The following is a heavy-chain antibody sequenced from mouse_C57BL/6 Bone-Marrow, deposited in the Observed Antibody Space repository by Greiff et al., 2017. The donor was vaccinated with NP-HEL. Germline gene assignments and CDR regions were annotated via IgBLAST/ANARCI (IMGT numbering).Heavy chain of an antibody. CDR3: AREGAYYYGSFYFDY. CDR1: GYSITSGYY. V-gene: IGHV3-6*01. J-gene: IGHJ2*01. Sequence: EVQLQESGPGLVKPSQSLSLTCSVTGYSITSGYYWNWIRQFPGNKLEWMGYISYDGSNNYNPSLKNRISIPRDTSKNQFFLKLNSVTTEDTATYYCAREGAYYYGSFYFDYWGQGTTLTVSS. CDR2: ISYDGSN. D-gene: IGHD1-1*01.